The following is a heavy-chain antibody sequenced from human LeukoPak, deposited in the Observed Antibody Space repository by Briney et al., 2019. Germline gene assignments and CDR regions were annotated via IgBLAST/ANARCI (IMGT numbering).Heavy chain of an antibody. D-gene: IGHD3-10*01. CDR2: INHSGST. Sequence: PSETLSLTCAVYGGSFSGYYWSWIRQPPGKGLEWIGEINHSGSTNYNPSLKSRVTISVDTSKNRFSLKLSSVTAADTAVYYCASRFRGLGGSGSYYPYYYYYGMDVWGQGTTVTVSS. J-gene: IGHJ6*02. CDR3: ASRFRGLGGSGSYYPYYYYYGMDV. CDR1: GGSFSGYY. V-gene: IGHV4-34*01.